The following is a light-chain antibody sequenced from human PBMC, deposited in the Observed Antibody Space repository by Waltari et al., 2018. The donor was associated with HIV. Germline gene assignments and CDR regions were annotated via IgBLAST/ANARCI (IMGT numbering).Light chain of an antibody. J-gene: IGKJ5*01. Sequence: DIQMTQSPSSLSASVGDTVTITCRASQNLNNYLNWYQQRPGKPPNLLIYGASSLQPGVPSRFSARTSGANFTLTITRLQPEDFASYYCQQSFSAAITLGQGTRL. CDR2: GAS. V-gene: IGKV1-39*01. CDR3: QQSFSAAIT. CDR1: QNLNNY.